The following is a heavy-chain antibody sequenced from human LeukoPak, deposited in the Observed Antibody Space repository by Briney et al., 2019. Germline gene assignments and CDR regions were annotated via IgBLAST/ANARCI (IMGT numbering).Heavy chain of an antibody. J-gene: IGHJ4*02. CDR3: AREAYSGYDLNY. Sequence: GGSLRLSCAASGFTFSSYSMNWVRQAPGKGLEWVSYISSSGSTIYYADSVKGRFTISRDNAKNSLYLQMNSLRAEDTAVYYCAREAYSGYDLNYWGQGTLVTVSS. CDR2: ISSSGSTI. D-gene: IGHD5-12*01. CDR1: GFTFSSYS. V-gene: IGHV3-48*04.